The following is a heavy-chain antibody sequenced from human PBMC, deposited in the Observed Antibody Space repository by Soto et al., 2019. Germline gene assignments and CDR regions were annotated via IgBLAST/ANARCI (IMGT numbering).Heavy chain of an antibody. J-gene: IGHJ5*02. CDR1: GGSFSGYY. CDR3: ARGPTVTVKYNWFDP. V-gene: IGHV4-34*01. Sequence: QVQLQQWGAGLLKPSETLSLTCAVYGGSFSGYYWSWIRQPPGKGLEWIGEINHSGSTNYNPSLKRRVTIALDTPKDQFSLKLSSVTAADTAVYYCARGPTVTVKYNWFDPWGQGTLFTVSS. CDR2: INHSGST. D-gene: IGHD4-17*01.